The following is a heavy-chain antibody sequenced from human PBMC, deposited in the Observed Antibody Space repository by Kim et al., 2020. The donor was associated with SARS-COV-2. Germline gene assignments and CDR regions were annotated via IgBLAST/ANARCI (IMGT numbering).Heavy chain of an antibody. Sequence: ASVKVSCKASGYTFTGYYMHWVRQAPGQGLEWMGWINPNSGGTNYAQKFQGRVTMTRDTSISTAYMELSRLRSDDTAVYYCARVGEGCSSTSCYDLDYWGQGTLVTVSS. V-gene: IGHV1-2*02. J-gene: IGHJ4*02. CDR2: INPNSGGT. D-gene: IGHD2-2*01. CDR3: ARVGEGCSSTSCYDLDY. CDR1: GYTFTGYY.